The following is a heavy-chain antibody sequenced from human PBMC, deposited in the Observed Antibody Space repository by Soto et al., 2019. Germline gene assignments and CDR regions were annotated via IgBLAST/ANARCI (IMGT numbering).Heavy chain of an antibody. D-gene: IGHD3-16*01. J-gene: IGHJ4*02. CDR1: GFTFSSYA. V-gene: IGHV3-30-3*01. Sequence: QVPLVESGGGVVQPGRSLRLSCAASGFTFSSYAMHWVRRAPGQGLEWMAGMSDDGSNKYYADSVQGRFTISRDNSKNTLYLQMNRAGPEGEVWDYCAGDGGAYWGQGTLVIVSS. CDR2: MSDDGSNK. CDR3: AGDGGAY.